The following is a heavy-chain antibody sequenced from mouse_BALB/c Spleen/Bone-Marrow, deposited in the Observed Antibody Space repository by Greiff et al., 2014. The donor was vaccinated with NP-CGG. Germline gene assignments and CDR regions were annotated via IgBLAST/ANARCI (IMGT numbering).Heavy chain of an antibody. D-gene: IGHD1-1*01. J-gene: IGHJ2*01. CDR1: GFNIKDTF. V-gene: IGHV14-3*02. Sequence: EVQLQQSGAELVEPGASVKLSCAASGFNIKDTFIHWAKQRPEQGLEWIGSIDPANDNSKFDPKFQGKATLTADTSSNTAYLQLSSLTSEDTAVYFCTRNYVSHYFAYWGQGTPLTVSS. CDR2: IDPANDNS. CDR3: TRNYVSHYFAY.